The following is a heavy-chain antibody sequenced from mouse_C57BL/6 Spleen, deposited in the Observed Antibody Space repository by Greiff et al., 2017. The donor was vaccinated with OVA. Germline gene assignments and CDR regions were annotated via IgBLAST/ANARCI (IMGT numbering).Heavy chain of an antibody. J-gene: IGHJ2*01. V-gene: IGHV1-15*01. CDR2: IDPETGGT. Sequence: VQLVESGAELVRPGASVTLSCKASGYTFTDYEMHWVKQTPVHGLEWIGAIDPETGGTAYNQKFKGKAILTADKSSSTAYMELRSLTSEDSAVYYCTRYDYDVGYWGQGTTLTVSS. D-gene: IGHD2-4*01. CDR3: TRYDYDVGY. CDR1: GYTFTDYE.